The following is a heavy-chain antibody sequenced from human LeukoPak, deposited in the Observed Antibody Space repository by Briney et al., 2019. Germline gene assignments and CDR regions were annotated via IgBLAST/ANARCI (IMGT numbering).Heavy chain of an antibody. J-gene: IGHJ5*02. V-gene: IGHV4-39*01. Sequence: SETLSLTCTVSGGSISSSSYYWGWIRQPPGKGLEWIGSIYYSGSTYYNPSLKSRVTISVDTSKNQFSLKLSSVTAADTAVYYCARHPFTTIFVVDSGNWFDPWGQGTLVTVSS. D-gene: IGHD3-3*01. CDR3: ARHPFTTIFVVDSGNWFDP. CDR2: IYYSGST. CDR1: GGSISSSSYY.